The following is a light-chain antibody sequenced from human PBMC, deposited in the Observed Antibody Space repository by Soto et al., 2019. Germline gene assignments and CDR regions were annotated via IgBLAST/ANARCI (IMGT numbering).Light chain of an antibody. CDR1: QSISGW. CDR2: KAS. V-gene: IGKV1-5*03. CDR3: QQYHGYPYT. Sequence: DIQMTQSPSTLSASAGDRVTITCRARQSISGWLAWYQQRPGQAPKLLIHKASTLESGVPPRFSGSGSGTAFTLTIDCLQPDEFATYYCQQYHGYPYTFGQGTKLEIK. J-gene: IGKJ2*01.